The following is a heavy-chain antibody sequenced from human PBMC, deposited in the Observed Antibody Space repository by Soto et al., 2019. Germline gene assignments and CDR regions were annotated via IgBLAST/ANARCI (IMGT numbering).Heavy chain of an antibody. CDR2: IIPIFGTA. J-gene: IGHJ5*02. CDR1: GGTFSSYA. CDR3: ARALKHGYSSRCYRNSFAP. V-gene: IGHV1-69*12. Sequence: QVQLVQSGAEVKKPGSSVKVSCKASGGTFSSYAISWVRQAPGQGLEWMGGIIPIFGTANYAQKFQGRVTITADDPTSTPYMERSSLSSEDTAVYYCARALKHGYSSRCYRNSFAPSGQGTLVTVSS. D-gene: IGHD6-19*01.